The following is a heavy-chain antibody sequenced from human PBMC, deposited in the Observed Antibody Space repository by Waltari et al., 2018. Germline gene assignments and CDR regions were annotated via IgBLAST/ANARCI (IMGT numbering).Heavy chain of an antibody. CDR2: VIPVFGTA. Sequence: QVQLVQSGAEVKKPGSSVKVSCKAYGGTFSSYAISWVRQAPGQGLEWMGGVIPVFGTANDAQKFQGRGTITADESTSTAYMELSSLRSEDTAVYYCARVGGLGYCSSTSCYEIDYWGQGTLVTVSS. D-gene: IGHD2-2*01. V-gene: IGHV1-69*13. J-gene: IGHJ4*02. CDR3: ARVGGLGYCSSTSCYEIDY. CDR1: GGTFSSYA.